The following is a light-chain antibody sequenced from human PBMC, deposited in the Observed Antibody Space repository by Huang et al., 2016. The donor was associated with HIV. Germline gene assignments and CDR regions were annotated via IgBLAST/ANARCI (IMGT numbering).Light chain of an antibody. CDR3: LQDYNYPRT. V-gene: IGKV1-6*01. CDR1: QDIRND. CDR2: SAS. J-gene: IGKJ1*01. Sequence: AIQMIQSPSSLSASVGDRVTITCRASQDIRNDLGWYKQRPGKAPKRLSYSASELHSGVPLRFSGSESGTDFTLTISSLQPEDFATYYCLQDYNYPRTFGQGTKVKI.